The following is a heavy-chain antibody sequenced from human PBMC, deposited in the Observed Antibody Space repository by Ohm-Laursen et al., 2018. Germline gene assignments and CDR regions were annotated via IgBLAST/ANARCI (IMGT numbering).Heavy chain of an antibody. D-gene: IGHD3-10*01. CDR1: GFTFSSYW. J-gene: IGHJ6*02. V-gene: IGHV3-7*01. Sequence: GSLRLSCAAFGFTFSSYWMSWVRQAPGKGLEWVANIKEDGSEKYYVDSVKGRFTISRDNAKNSLYLQMNSLRAEDTAVYYCARDLLSGVYYYYGMDVWGQGTTVTVSS. CDR3: ARDLLSGVYYYYGMDV. CDR2: IKEDGSEK.